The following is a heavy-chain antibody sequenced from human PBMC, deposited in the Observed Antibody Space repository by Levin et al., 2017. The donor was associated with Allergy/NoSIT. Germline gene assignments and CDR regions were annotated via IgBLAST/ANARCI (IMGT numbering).Heavy chain of an antibody. CDR1: GFPFSSYA. D-gene: IGHD2-15*01. CDR3: ARDGYFPWYCSGGSCLFYYYYYYMDV. J-gene: IGHJ6*03. V-gene: IGHV3-30-3*01. CDR2: ISYDGSNK. Sequence: LSLTCAASGFPFSSYAMHWVRQAPGKGLEWVAVISYDGSNKYYADSVKGRFTISRDNSKNTLYLQMNSLRAEDTAVYYCARDGYFPWYCSGGSCLFYYYYYYMDVWGKGTTVTVSS.